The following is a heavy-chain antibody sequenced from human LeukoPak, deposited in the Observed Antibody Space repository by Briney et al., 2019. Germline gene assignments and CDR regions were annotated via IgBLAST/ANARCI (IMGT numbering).Heavy chain of an antibody. Sequence: ASVKVSCKASGYTFTNYGFTWVRQAPGQGLEWMGWISAYNGNTNYAQKFQGRVTMTTDTSTSTAYMELRSLRSDDTAVYYCARDAFIAAAGYYFDYWGQGTLVTVSS. D-gene: IGHD6-13*01. V-gene: IGHV1-18*01. CDR2: ISAYNGNT. CDR1: GYTFTNYG. CDR3: ARDAFIAAAGYYFDY. J-gene: IGHJ4*02.